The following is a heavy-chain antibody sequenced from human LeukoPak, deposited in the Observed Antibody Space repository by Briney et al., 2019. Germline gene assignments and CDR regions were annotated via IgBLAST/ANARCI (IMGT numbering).Heavy chain of an antibody. J-gene: IGHJ3*01. CDR3: ARDRPMIVVADSFDA. V-gene: IGHV3-30*04. Sequence: GGSLRLSCAASGFTFSTYVMHWVRQAPGKGLEWVAVISYDGSNKYYAGSVMGRFTISRDNSKNTLFLQMNSLRAEDTAVYYCARDRPMIVVADSFDAWGQGTMVTVSS. D-gene: IGHD3-22*01. CDR2: ISYDGSNK. CDR1: GFTFSTYV.